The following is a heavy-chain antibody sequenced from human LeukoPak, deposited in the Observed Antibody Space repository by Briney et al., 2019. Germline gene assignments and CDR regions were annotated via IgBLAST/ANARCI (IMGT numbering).Heavy chain of an antibody. CDR3: ARDGGGYNYGSTDY. D-gene: IGHD5-18*01. CDR2: IVPSSGTP. Sequence: ASVKVSCKVVRGTFNTYAISWVRQAPGQGLEWMGGIVPSSGTPNYAPKFHGRVTINADESTNTIYMELSSLRSEDTAVYYCARDGGGYNYGSTDYWGQGTLVTVSS. J-gene: IGHJ4*02. V-gene: IGHV1-69*13. CDR1: RGTFNTYA.